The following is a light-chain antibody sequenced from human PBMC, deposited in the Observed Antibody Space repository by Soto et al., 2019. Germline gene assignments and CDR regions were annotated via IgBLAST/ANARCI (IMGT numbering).Light chain of an antibody. CDR3: CSYARSTTAWV. J-gene: IGLJ3*02. CDR1: SSDVGSYNP. Sequence: QSVLTQPASVSGSPGQSITISCTGTSSDVGSYNPVSWYQQHPGKAPKLMIYEGSKRPSGVSYRFSGSKSGNTASLTISGLRAEDEAHYYCCSYARSTTAWVFGGGTKVTVL. CDR2: EGS. V-gene: IGLV2-23*01.